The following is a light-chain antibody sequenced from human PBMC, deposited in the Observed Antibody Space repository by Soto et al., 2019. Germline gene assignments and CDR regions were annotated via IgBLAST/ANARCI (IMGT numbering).Light chain of an antibody. V-gene: IGKV1-39*01. J-gene: IGKJ1*01. CDR3: QQSNSITWT. CDR2: AAY. CDR1: QGISTY. Sequence: DIQLTQSPSSLSASVGDRVTITCRASQGISTYLNWYQQKQGKAPKVLIYAAYSLQSGVQSRFSGSGSETDFTLTIRSMQPEDFATYSCQQSNSITWTFGQGNKLDIK.